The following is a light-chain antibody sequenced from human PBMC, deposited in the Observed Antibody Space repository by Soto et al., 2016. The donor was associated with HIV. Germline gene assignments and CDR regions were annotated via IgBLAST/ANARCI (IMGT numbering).Light chain of an antibody. CDR2: HND. CDR3: QAWDSTTAV. CDR1: QLGSRF. Sequence: SFELTQPPPVSVSPGQTASITCSSDQLGSRFVWWYQQRPGHSPLLVISHNDKRPSGIPERFSGSNSGNTATLTISGTQAMDEADYYCQAWDSTTAVFGGGTKLTVL. J-gene: IGLJ2*01. V-gene: IGLV3-1*01.